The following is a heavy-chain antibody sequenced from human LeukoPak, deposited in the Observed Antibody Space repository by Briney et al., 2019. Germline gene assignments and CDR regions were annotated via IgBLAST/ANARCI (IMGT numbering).Heavy chain of an antibody. V-gene: IGHV4-61*02. D-gene: IGHD4-17*01. CDR1: GGSISSGGYY. J-gene: IGHJ3*02. CDR2: IYSSGSA. Sequence: PSETLSLTCTVSGGSISSGGYYWSWIRQPAGRGLEWIGRIYSSGSANYNPSLKSRVTMSVDTSKNQISLTLTSVTAADTAVYYCARDKSDKRTLVTTYAFDMWGQGTMLTVSS. CDR3: ARDKSDKRTLVTTYAFDM.